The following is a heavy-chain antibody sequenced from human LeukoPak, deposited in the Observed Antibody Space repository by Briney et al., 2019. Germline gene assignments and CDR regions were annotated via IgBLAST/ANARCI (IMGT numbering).Heavy chain of an antibody. D-gene: IGHD7-27*01. CDR3: ARGANWGSPDY. V-gene: IGHV4-59*01. Sequence: SETLSLTCTVSGGSITSDYWSWIRQSPGKGLEWIGYIYYSGTTSYNPSLKSRVTISLDTSKNQFSLKLSSVTAADTAVYYCARGANWGSPDYWGQGTLVTVSS. CDR2: IYYSGTT. J-gene: IGHJ4*02. CDR1: GGSITSDY.